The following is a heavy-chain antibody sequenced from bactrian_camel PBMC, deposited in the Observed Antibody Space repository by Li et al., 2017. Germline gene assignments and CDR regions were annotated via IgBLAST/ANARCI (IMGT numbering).Heavy chain of an antibody. J-gene: IGHJ4*01. Sequence: HVQLVESGGGSVQAGESLRLSCVVSRYDVNGGCMAWFRQASGKEREGVATIRRDDSTTYADSVKGRFTISKDNAESSLYLQMNSLKPEDTAMYYCAAERPRGPWERCSGEYTYWGQGTQVTVSS. CDR3: AAERPRGPWERCSGEYTY. CDR2: IRRDDST. CDR1: RYDVNGGC. D-gene: IGHD3*01. V-gene: IGHV3S53*01.